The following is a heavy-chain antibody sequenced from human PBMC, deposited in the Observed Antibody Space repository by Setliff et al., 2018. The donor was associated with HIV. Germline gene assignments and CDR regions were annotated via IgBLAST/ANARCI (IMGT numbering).Heavy chain of an antibody. CDR2: IWYDGSIE. D-gene: IGHD1-26*01. CDR3: AKGAGPTTLAEPFDS. J-gene: IGHJ4*02. CDR1: GFTFSRYG. Sequence: GSLRLSCAASGFTFSRYGMHWVRQAAGKGLEWVAVIWYDGSIEYYIDSVKGRFTISRDNSKSTLYLQMTNLRAEDTALYFCAKGAGPTTLAEPFDSWGQGTLVTVSS. V-gene: IGHV3-33*08.